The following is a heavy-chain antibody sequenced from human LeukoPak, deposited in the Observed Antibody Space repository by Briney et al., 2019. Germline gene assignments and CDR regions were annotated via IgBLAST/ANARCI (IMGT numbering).Heavy chain of an antibody. V-gene: IGHV1-8*03. CDR2: MNPNSGNT. J-gene: IGHJ3*02. CDR1: GYTFTSYD. CDR3: ARVDIVVVPAASIGAFDI. D-gene: IGHD2-2*03. Sequence: GASVKVSCKASGYTFTSYDINWVRQATGQGLEWMGWMNPNSGNTGYAQKFQGRVTITRNTSISTAYMELSSLRCEDTAVYYCARVDIVVVPAASIGAFDIWGQGTMVTVSS.